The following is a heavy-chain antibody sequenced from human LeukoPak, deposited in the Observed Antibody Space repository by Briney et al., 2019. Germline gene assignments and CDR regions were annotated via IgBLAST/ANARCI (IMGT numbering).Heavy chain of an antibody. CDR1: GFTFSSYS. CDR2: ISSSSSYI. V-gene: IGHV3-21*01. D-gene: IGHD2-2*01. J-gene: IGHJ4*02. CDR3: ARDADIVVVPAAMQSDY. Sequence: PGGSLRLSCAASGFTFSSYSMNWVRQAPGKGLEWVSSISSSSSYIYYADSVKGRFTISRDNAKNSLYLQMNSLRAEDTAVCYCARDADIVVVPAAMQSDYWGQGTLVTVSS.